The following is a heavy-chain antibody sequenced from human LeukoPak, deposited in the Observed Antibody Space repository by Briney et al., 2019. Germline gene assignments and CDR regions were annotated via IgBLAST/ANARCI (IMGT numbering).Heavy chain of an antibody. J-gene: IGHJ5*02. Sequence: ASVKVSCKASGYTFTGYYMHWVRQAPGQGLEWMGWINPNSGGTNYAQKFQGRVTMTRDTSISTAYMELSRLRSDDTAVYYCAREIVVVPAAHNWFDPWGQGTLVTVSS. V-gene: IGHV1-2*02. CDR2: INPNSGGT. CDR3: AREIVVVPAAHNWFDP. CDR1: GYTFTGYY. D-gene: IGHD2-2*01.